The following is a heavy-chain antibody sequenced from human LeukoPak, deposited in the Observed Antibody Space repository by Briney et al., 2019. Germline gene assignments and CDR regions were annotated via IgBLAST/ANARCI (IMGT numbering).Heavy chain of an antibody. CDR3: ARGGYGWYFDL. V-gene: IGHV4-59*01. CDR2: VHYSFSS. Sequence: SETLSLTCTVSGASLNDYYWSWIRQPPGKGLEWIGNVHYSFSSNFNPSLKSRVTITVDTSKNQFSLKLSSVTAADTAVYYCARGGYGWYFDLWGRGTLVTVSS. CDR1: GASLNDYY. J-gene: IGHJ2*01. D-gene: IGHD6-19*01.